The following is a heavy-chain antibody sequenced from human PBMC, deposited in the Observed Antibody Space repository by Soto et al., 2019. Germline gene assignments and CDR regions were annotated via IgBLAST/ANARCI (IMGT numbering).Heavy chain of an antibody. V-gene: IGHV3-9*01. D-gene: IGHD5-18*01. CDR2: ISWNSGSV. CDR3: SKGRRHTYVPAYFDN. CDR1: VLTFDDSA. J-gene: IGHJ4*01. Sequence: GWSLGLSCASSVLTFDDSAMHWVRQPPGKGLEWVSGISWNSGSVGYADSVKGRFTISRDNAKNSLYLQMNSLSVEDTALYYCSKGRRHTYVPAYFDNWGQGTLLAVSS.